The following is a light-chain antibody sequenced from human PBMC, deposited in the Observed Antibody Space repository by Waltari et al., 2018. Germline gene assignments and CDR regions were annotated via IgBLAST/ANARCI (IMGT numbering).Light chain of an antibody. CDR1: RTIDSY. J-gene: IGKJ4*01. CDR2: SSF. V-gene: IGKV1-39*01. Sequence: DIQMTQSPSSRSASIGDSVTLTCRASRTIDSYLNWYQQKPGKAPKLLISSSFILQTGVPSRFSGSGSGTDFTLTITNLEPDDFATYFCQQSYSLPLTFGGGTKV. CDR3: QQSYSLPLT.